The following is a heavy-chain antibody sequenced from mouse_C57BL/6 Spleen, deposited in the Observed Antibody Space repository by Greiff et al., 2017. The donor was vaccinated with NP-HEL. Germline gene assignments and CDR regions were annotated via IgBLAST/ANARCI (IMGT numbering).Heavy chain of an antibody. CDR1: GFSLTSYG. J-gene: IGHJ2*01. CDR2: IWSGGST. V-gene: IGHV2-2*01. Sequence: VKLQESGPGLVQPSQSLSITCTVSGFSLTSYGVHWVRQSPGKGLEWLGVIWSGGSTDYYAAFIYRLSISKDNSKSQVFFKMNSLQADDTAIYYCARNEALDYWGQGTTLTVSS. D-gene: IGHD3-2*02. CDR3: ARNEALDY.